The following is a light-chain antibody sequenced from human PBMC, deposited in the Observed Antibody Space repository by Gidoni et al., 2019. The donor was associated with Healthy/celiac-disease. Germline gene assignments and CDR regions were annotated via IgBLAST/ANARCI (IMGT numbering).Light chain of an antibody. Sequence: QPVLTQSSSASASLGSSVKLTCTLSSEHSSYIIAWHQQQPGKAPRYLMKLEGSGSYNKGSGVPDRFSGSSSGADRYLTISNLQFEDEADYYCETWDSNTAVFGGGTQLTVL. CDR2: LEGSGSY. CDR3: ETWDSNTAV. J-gene: IGLJ7*01. CDR1: SEHSSYI. V-gene: IGLV4-60*02.